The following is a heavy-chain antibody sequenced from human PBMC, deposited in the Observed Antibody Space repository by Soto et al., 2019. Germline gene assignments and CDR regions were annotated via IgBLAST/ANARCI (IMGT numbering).Heavy chain of an antibody. CDR2: INPNSGGT. CDR1: GYTFTGYY. V-gene: IGHV1-2*02. D-gene: IGHD3-10*01. Sequence: ASVKVSCKASGYTFTGYYMHWVRQAPGQGLEWMGWINPNSGGTNYAQKFQGRVTMTRDTSISTAYMELSRLRSDDTAVYYCARDLEYGSGSYYYGPSGYWGQGTLVTVSS. CDR3: ARDLEYGSGSYYYGPSGY. J-gene: IGHJ4*02.